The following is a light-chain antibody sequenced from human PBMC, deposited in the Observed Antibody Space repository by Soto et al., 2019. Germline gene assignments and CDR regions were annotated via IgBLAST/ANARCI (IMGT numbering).Light chain of an antibody. V-gene: IGKV3-11*01. Sequence: EIVLTQSPATLSLSPGERATLSCRASQSVSSYLAWYQQKPGQAPRLLIYDASNRATGIPARFSGSGSGTDFTLTISSLEPEDFEVYYFQQRSNWPWTFGQGTKVEIK. CDR2: DAS. CDR3: QQRSNWPWT. J-gene: IGKJ1*01. CDR1: QSVSSY.